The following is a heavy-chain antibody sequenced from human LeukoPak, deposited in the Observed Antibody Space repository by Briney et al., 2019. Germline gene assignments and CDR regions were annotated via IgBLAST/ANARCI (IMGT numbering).Heavy chain of an antibody. CDR3: ARGEKYYYDFIDY. V-gene: IGHV3-11*01. D-gene: IGHD3-22*01. J-gene: IGHJ4*02. CDR1: GFTFSDYY. CDR2: ISSSGSTI. Sequence: GGSLRLSCAASGFTFSDYYMSWIRQAPGKELEWVSYISSSGSTIYYADSVKGRFTISRDNAKNSLYLQMNSLRAEDTAVYYCARGEKYYYDFIDYWGQGTLVTVSS.